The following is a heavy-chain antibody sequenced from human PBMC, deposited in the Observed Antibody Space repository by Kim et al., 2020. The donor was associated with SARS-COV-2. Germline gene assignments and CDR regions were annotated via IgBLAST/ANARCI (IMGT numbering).Heavy chain of an antibody. J-gene: IGHJ6*02. CDR1: GFTFSDYY. D-gene: IGHD3-10*01. CDR3: VRDSRGVFRYYYGMDV. Sequence: GGSLRLSCAASGFTFSDYYMSWIRQAPGKGLEWVSYISGSGNTIYYADSVKGRFTISRYNAENSLLLQMNSLRGEDTAVYFCVRDSRGVFRYYYGMDVWGQGTTVTVSS. CDR2: ISGSGNTI. V-gene: IGHV3-11*01.